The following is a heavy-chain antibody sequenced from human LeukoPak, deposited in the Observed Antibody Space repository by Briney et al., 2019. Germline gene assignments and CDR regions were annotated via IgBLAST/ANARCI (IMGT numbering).Heavy chain of an antibody. Sequence: GASVKVSCKVSGYTLTELSMHWVRQAPGKRLEWMGGFDPEDGETIYAQKFQGRVTMTEDTSTDTAYMELSSLRSEDTAVYYCATQTVEYSSPVSWFDPWGQGTLVTVSS. CDR2: FDPEDGET. D-gene: IGHD6-6*01. CDR1: GYTLTELS. J-gene: IGHJ5*02. CDR3: ATQTVEYSSPVSWFDP. V-gene: IGHV1-24*01.